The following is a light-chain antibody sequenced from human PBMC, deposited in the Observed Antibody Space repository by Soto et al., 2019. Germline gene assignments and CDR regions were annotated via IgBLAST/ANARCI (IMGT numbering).Light chain of an antibody. CDR1: SSNIGTNT. Sequence: QSALTQPPSASGTPGQWVTISCSGSSSNIGTNTVNWYQQFPRSAPKLLMYSSNQRPSGVPDRFSGSKSGTTASLAISGLQSEDEADYYCAAWDGSLNVVLFGGGTKVTVL. CDR3: AAWDGSLNVVL. V-gene: IGLV1-44*01. CDR2: SSN. J-gene: IGLJ3*02.